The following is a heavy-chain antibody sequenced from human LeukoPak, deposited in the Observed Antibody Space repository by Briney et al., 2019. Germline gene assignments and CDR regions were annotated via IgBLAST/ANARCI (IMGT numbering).Heavy chain of an antibody. Sequence: SVKVSCKASGGTFSSYAISWVRQAPGQGLEWMGGIIPIFGTANYAQKFQGRDTITADEPTSTAYMELSSLRSEDTAVYYCARGGGFGELLFHWGQGTLVTVSS. D-gene: IGHD3-10*01. V-gene: IGHV1-69*13. CDR2: IIPIFGTA. J-gene: IGHJ4*02. CDR3: ARGGGFGELLFH. CDR1: GGTFSSYA.